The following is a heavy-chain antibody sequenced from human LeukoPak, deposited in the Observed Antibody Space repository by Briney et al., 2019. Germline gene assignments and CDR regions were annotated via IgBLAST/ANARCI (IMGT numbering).Heavy chain of an antibody. Sequence: SETLSLTCAVYGGSFSGYYWSWIRQPPGKGLEWIGEINHSGSTNYNPSLKSRVTISVDTSKNQFSLKLSSVTAADTAVYYCARGVGSSGWTFYYYYYYYMDVWGKGTTVTVSS. CDR2: INHSGST. CDR3: ARGVGSSGWTFYYYYYYYMDV. J-gene: IGHJ6*03. CDR1: GGSFSGYY. V-gene: IGHV4-34*01. D-gene: IGHD6-19*01.